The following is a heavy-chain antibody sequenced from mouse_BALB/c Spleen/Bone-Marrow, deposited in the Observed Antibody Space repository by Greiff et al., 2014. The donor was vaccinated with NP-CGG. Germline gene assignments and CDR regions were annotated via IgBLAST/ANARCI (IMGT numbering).Heavy chain of an antibody. Sequence: VQLKESGGGLVQPGESLKLSCESNEYELPSHDMSWVRKTPEKRLELVAAINSDGGSTYYPDTMERRFIISRDNTKKTLYLQMSSLRSEDTALYYCARHRYDYDGAMDYWGQGTSVTVSS. V-gene: IGHV5-2*01. CDR3: ARHRYDYDGAMDY. D-gene: IGHD2-4*01. CDR2: INSDGGST. CDR1: EYELPSHD. J-gene: IGHJ4*01.